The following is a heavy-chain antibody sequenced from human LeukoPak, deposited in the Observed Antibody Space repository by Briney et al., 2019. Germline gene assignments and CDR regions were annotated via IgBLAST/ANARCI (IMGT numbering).Heavy chain of an antibody. CDR1: GFTFDDYG. CDR2: ISWNGGGV. CDR3: AKGDCGSSSCTRLDN. Sequence: GRSLRLSCAASGFTFDDYGMHRVRQAPGKGLEWVSGISWNGGGVGYAASVKGRFTISRDNAKKSLFLQMNSLRPEDTALYYCAKGDCGSSSCTRLDNWGQGTLVTVSS. V-gene: IGHV3-9*01. D-gene: IGHD2-2*01. J-gene: IGHJ4*02.